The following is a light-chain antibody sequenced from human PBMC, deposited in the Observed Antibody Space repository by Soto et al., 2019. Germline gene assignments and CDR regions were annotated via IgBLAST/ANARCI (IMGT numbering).Light chain of an antibody. CDR1: SGHSNYA. J-gene: IGLJ2*01. Sequence: QLVLTQSPSASASLGASVKLTCTLSSGHSNYAIAWHQQQSEKGPRYLMKLNSDGSHSKGDGIPDRFSGSSSGAERYLTISSFQSEDEAEYYCQTWGSGIVVFGGGTKLTVL. CDR3: QTWGSGIVV. CDR2: LNSDGSH. V-gene: IGLV4-69*01.